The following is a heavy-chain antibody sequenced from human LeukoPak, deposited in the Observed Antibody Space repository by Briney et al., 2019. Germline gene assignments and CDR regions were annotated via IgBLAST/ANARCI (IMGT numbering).Heavy chain of an antibody. J-gene: IGHJ6*03. CDR1: GGSISSYY. V-gene: IGHV4-4*07. Sequence: SETLSLTCTVFGGSISSYYWSWIRQPAGKGLEWIGRIYTSGSTNYNPSPKSRVTMSVDTSKNQFSLKLSSVTAADTAVYYCARDSSAGYDSSGYYYLTSPFYYYYMDVWGKGTTVTVSS. CDR3: ARDSSAGYDSSGYYYLTSPFYYYYMDV. D-gene: IGHD3-22*01. CDR2: IYTSGST.